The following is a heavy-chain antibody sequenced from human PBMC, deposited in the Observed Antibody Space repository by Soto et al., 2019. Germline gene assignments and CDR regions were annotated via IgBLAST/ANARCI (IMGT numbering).Heavy chain of an antibody. CDR3: ARHLGKDNWFDP. CDR1: GGSISSYY. J-gene: IGHJ5*02. Sequence: PSETLSLTCTVSGGSISSYYWSWIRQPPGKGLEWIGYIYYSGSTNYNPSLKSRVTISVDTSKNQFSLKLSSVTAADTAVYYCARHLGKDNWFDPWGQGTLVTVSS. V-gene: IGHV4-59*08. CDR2: IYYSGST.